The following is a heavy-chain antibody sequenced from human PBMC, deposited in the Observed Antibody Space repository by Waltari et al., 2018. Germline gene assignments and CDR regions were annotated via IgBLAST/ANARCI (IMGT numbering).Heavy chain of an antibody. CDR2: ISGSGGST. Sequence: EVQLLESGGGLVQPGGSLRLSCAASGFTFSSYAMSWVRQAPGKGLEWVSAISGSGGSTYYADSGKGRFTISRDNSKNTLDLQMNSLRAEDTAVYYCAKERSSGWWSDNNWFDPWGQGTLVTVSS. D-gene: IGHD6-19*01. V-gene: IGHV3-23*01. CDR1: GFTFSSYA. CDR3: AKERSSGWWSDNNWFDP. J-gene: IGHJ5*02.